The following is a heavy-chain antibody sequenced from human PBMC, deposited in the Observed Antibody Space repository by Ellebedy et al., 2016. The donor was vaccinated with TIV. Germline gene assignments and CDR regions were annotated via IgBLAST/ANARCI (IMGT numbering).Heavy chain of an antibody. D-gene: IGHD1-26*01. CDR2: IIPILGIA. Sequence: SVKVSXKASRGTFSSYAISWVRQAPGQGLEWMGRIIPILGIANYAQKFQGRVTITADKSTSTAYMELSSLRSEDTAVYYCAGGVVGATDDAFDIWGQGTMVTVSS. J-gene: IGHJ3*02. CDR3: AGGVVGATDDAFDI. CDR1: RGTFSSYA. V-gene: IGHV1-69*04.